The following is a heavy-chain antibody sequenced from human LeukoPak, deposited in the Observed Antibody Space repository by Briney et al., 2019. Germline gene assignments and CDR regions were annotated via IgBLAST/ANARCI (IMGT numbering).Heavy chain of an antibody. CDR3: ATDCSSTSCYWGDY. D-gene: IGHD2-2*01. V-gene: IGHV3-66*01. CDR1: GFTVSSNY. CDR2: IYSGGST. J-gene: IGHJ4*02. Sequence: GGSLRLSCAASGFTVSSNYMSWVRQAPGKGLEWVSVIYSGGSTYYADSVKGRFTISRDNSKNTLYLQMNSLRAEDTAVYYCATDCSSTSCYWGDYWGQGTLVTVSS.